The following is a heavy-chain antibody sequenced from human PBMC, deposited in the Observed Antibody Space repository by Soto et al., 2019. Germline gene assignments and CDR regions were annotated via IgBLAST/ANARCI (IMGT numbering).Heavy chain of an antibody. V-gene: IGHV3-48*01. CDR1: GFTFSSYS. Sequence: GGSLRLSCAASGFTFSSYSMNWVRQAPGKGLEWVSYISSSSSSIYYADSVKGRFTISRDNAKNLLFLQMNSLRAEDTAVYYCARDNRNTPFDYWGQGTLVTVSS. J-gene: IGHJ4*02. CDR3: ARDNRNTPFDY. CDR2: ISSSSSSI.